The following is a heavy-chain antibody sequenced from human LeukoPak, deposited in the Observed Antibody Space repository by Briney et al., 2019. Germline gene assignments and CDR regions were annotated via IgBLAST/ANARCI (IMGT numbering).Heavy chain of an antibody. Sequence: SETLSLTCTVSSGSISSNSYYWGWIRQPPGKGLEWIGSIYYSGAAYYNPSLESRVTISVNTSKNQFSLKLTSVTAADTAGYYCARHGAIGTTWVDYWGQGTLVTVSS. V-gene: IGHV4-39*01. J-gene: IGHJ4*02. D-gene: IGHD1-1*01. CDR3: ARHGAIGTTWVDY. CDR2: IYYSGAA. CDR1: SGSISSNSYY.